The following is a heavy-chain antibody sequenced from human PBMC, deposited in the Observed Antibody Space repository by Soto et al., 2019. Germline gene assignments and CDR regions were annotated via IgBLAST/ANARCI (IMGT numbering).Heavy chain of an antibody. CDR2: IFSNDEK. CDR3: ASTYSSSWYWFDP. V-gene: IGHV2-26*04. J-gene: IGHJ5*02. CDR1: GFSLSNAGLG. Sequence: QVTVKESGPVVVKPTETLTLTCTVSGFSLSNAGLGVSWIRQPPGKALEWLAHIFSNDEKSYSTSLKSRLTISKDTSKSQVVLTMTNRDPVDTATYYCASTYSSSWYWFDPWGQGTLVTVSS. D-gene: IGHD6-13*01.